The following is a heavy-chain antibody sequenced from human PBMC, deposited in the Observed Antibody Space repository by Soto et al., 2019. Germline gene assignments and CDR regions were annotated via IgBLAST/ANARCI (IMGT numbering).Heavy chain of an antibody. J-gene: IGHJ3*02. CDR2: IYYSGST. D-gene: IGHD2-2*01. V-gene: IGHV4-59*12. CDR3: ARDQTSWGVGAFDI. Sequence: PSETLSLTCTVSGGSISSYYWSWIRQPPGKGLEWIGYIYYSGSTNYNPSLKSRVTISVDTSKNQFSLKLSSVTAADTAVYYCARDQTSWGVGAFDIWGQGTMVTVSS. CDR1: GGSISSYY.